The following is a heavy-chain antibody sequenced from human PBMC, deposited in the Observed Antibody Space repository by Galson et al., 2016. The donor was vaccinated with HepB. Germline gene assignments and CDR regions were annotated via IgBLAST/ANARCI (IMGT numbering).Heavy chain of an antibody. Sequence: SVKVSCKASGYTFTNYAIHWVRQAPGQRLEWMGWIDAGSHNTKYSEKFQGRVTITRDTSASTDGMELSSLRSEDTAVYYCARGGYGSGSYRWPLGYWGQGTLVTVSS. J-gene: IGHJ4*02. CDR1: GYTFTNYA. V-gene: IGHV1-3*01. D-gene: IGHD3-10*01. CDR2: IDAGSHNT. CDR3: ARGGYGSGSYRWPLGY.